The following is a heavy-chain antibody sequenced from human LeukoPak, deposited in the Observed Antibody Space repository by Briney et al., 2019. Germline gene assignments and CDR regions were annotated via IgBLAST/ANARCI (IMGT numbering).Heavy chain of an antibody. CDR3: ARDTLVLRFLGWLRNPPKKTSPLDY. V-gene: IGHV1-18*01. J-gene: IGHJ4*02. CDR1: GYTFTSYG. CDR2: ISAYNGNT. Sequence: ASVKVSCKASGYTFTSYGISWVRQAPGQGLEWMGWISAYNGNTNYAQKLQGRVTMTTDTSTSTAYMELRSLRSDDTAVYYCARDTLVLRFLGWLRNPPKKTSPLDYWGQGTLVTVSS. D-gene: IGHD3-3*01.